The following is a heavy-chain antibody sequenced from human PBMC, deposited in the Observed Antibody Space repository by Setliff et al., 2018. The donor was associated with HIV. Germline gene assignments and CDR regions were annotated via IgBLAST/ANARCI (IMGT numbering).Heavy chain of an antibody. CDR3: ARHDGTYCGGDCNLLGYFDL. CDR1: GGSIGSGSHY. V-gene: IGHV4-61*02. D-gene: IGHD2-21*02. Sequence: PSETLSLTCTVSGGSIGSGSHYWSWIRQPAGKGLEWIGRIYTSGSTNYNPSLKNRVTISIDTSKNQFSLKLSSVTAANTAVYYCARHDGTYCGGDCNLLGYFDLWGRGTLVTVSS. CDR2: IYTSGST. J-gene: IGHJ2*01.